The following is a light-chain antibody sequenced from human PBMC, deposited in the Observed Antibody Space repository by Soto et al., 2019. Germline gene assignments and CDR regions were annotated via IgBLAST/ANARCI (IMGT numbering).Light chain of an antibody. CDR2: GAS. Sequence: EIVLTQSPGTLSLSPGERATLSCRASQSVSSSYLAWYQHKPGQAPRLLIYGASISATSIPDRFSGSGSGTDFTLTISRLEPEDFAFFYCQQFGNSLFTFGPGTKVDIK. V-gene: IGKV3-20*01. CDR3: QQFGNSLFT. CDR1: QSVSSSY. J-gene: IGKJ3*01.